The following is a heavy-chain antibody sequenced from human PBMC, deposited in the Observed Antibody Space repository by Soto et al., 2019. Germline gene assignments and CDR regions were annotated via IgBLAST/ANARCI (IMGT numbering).Heavy chain of an antibody. V-gene: IGHV4-34*01. CDR1: GGSFSGYY. CDR2: INPSGST. J-gene: IGHJ5*02. D-gene: IGHD5-12*01. CDR3: AREQGDGYNSWWFDP. Sequence: SETLSLTCAVYGGSFSGYYWSWIRQPPGKGLEGIGEINPSGSTNYNQYLKRGVTISVDTSKNKLSLKMSSVTAADTAVYYCAREQGDGYNSWWFDPWGQGTLVTVSS.